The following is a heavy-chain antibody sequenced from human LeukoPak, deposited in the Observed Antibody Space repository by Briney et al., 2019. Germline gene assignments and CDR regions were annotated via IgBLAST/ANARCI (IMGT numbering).Heavy chain of an antibody. CDR3: ARAPPITVTTFNFDY. D-gene: IGHD4-17*01. CDR1: GYTFTSYG. V-gene: IGHV1-18*01. Sequence: ASVKVSCKASGYTFTSYGISWVRQAPGQGLEWMGWISAYNGNTNYAQKLQGRVTMTTDTSTSTAYMELRSLRSDDTAVYYCARAPPITVTTFNFDYWGQGTLVTVSS. CDR2: ISAYNGNT. J-gene: IGHJ4*02.